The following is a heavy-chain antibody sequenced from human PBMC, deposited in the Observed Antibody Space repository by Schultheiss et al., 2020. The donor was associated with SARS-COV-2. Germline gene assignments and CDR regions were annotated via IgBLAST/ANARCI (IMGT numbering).Heavy chain of an antibody. D-gene: IGHD2-2*01. Sequence: SETLSLTCTVSGGSISSGGYYWGWIRQPPGKGLEWIGSIYYSGSTYYNPSLKSRVTISVDTSKNQFSLKLSSVTAADTAVYYCAREVRVVPAAIGNAFDIWGQGTMVTVSS. V-gene: IGHV4-39*07. J-gene: IGHJ3*02. CDR3: AREVRVVPAAIGNAFDI. CDR1: GGSISSGGYY. CDR2: IYYSGST.